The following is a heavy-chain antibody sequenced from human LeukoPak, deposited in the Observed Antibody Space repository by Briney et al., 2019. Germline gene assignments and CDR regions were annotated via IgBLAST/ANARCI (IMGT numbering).Heavy chain of an antibody. V-gene: IGHV3-33*01. CDR2: IWYDGSNK. D-gene: IGHD2-21*02. Sequence: GGSLRLSCAASGFTFSSYGMHWVRQAPGKGLEWVAVIWYDGSNKYYADSVKGRFTISRDNSKNTLYLQMNSLRAEDTAVYYCARDQFPQSGGGDLPIDYWGQGTLVTVSS. CDR1: GFTFSSYG. CDR3: ARDQFPQSGGGDLPIDY. J-gene: IGHJ4*02.